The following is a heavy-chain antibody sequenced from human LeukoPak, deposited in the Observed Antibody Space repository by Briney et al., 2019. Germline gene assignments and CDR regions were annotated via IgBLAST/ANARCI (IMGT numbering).Heavy chain of an antibody. V-gene: IGHV3-21*01. CDR3: ARTLGVVVAAIRGSAFDI. CDR2: ISSSSSYI. J-gene: IGHJ3*02. CDR1: GFTFSCYS. Sequence: PGGSLRFSCAASGFTFSCYSRNWVRQAPGKGLEWVSSISSSSSYIYYADLVKGRFTISRDNAKNSLYLQMNSLRAEDTAVYYCARTLGVVVAAIRGSAFDIWGQGTMVTVSS. D-gene: IGHD2-21*02.